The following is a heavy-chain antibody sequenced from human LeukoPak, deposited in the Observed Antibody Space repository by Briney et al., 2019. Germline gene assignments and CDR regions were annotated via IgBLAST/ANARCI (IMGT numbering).Heavy chain of an antibody. CDR1: GFTFSSYA. D-gene: IGHD2-15*01. CDR2: ISSDGGST. V-gene: IGHV3-64*04. Sequence: PGGSLRLSCSASGFTFSSYAMHWVRQAPGKGLEYVSSISSDGGSTYYADSVKGRFTISRDNSKNTLYLQLNSLRAEDTAIYYCANGRGPNTGPTLDYWGQGTLVTVSS. CDR3: ANGRGPNTGPTLDY. J-gene: IGHJ4*02.